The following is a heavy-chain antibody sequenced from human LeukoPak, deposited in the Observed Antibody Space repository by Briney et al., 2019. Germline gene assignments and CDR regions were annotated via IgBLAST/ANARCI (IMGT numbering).Heavy chain of an antibody. CDR1: GGSISSYY. CDR2: IYYSGST. J-gene: IGHJ6*03. D-gene: IGHD1-1*01. Sequence: SETLSLTCTVSGGSISSYYWSWIRQPPGKGLEWIGYIYYSGSTNYNPSLKSRVTMSVDTAKNQFSLKLSSVSAADTAVYYCARARLERYMDVWGKGTTVTVSS. V-gene: IGHV4-59*12. CDR3: ARARLERYMDV.